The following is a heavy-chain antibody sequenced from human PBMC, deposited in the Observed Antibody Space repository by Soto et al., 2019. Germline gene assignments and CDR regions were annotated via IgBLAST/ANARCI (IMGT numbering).Heavy chain of an antibody. D-gene: IGHD3-22*01. V-gene: IGHV3-15*01. Sequence: PGGSLRLSCAASGFTFSNAWMSWVRQAPGKGLEWVGRIKSKTDGGTTDYAAPVKGRFTISRDDSKNTLYLQMNSLKTEDTAVYYCTTAQQPYYDSSGYSPNDYWGQGALVTVSS. CDR2: IKSKTDGGTT. CDR1: GFTFSNAW. J-gene: IGHJ4*02. CDR3: TTAQQPYYDSSGYSPNDY.